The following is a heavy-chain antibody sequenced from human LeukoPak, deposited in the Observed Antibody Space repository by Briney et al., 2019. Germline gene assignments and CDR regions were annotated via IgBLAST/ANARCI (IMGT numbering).Heavy chain of an antibody. CDR1: GFTFSSYG. CDR3: AKDPSGYSSGPRAY. CDR2: IRYDGSNK. Sequence: PGGSLRLSCAASGFTFSSYGMHWVRQAPGKGLEWVTFIRYDGSNKYYADSVKGRFTISRDNSKNTLHLQMNSLRTEDTAVYYCAKDPSGYSSGPRAYWGQGTLVTVSS. V-gene: IGHV3-30*02. D-gene: IGHD6-19*01. J-gene: IGHJ4*02.